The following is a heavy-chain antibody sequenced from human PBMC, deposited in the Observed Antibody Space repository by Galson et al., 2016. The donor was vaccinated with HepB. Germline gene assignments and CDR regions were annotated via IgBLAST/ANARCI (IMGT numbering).Heavy chain of an antibody. D-gene: IGHD3-10*01. V-gene: IGHV3-11*01. Sequence: SLRLSCAASGFIFNDSPMSWLLPAPGRGPEWVSQITDCRDFPYYADSVRGRFTISRDNAKNLIFLQMTSLRVEDTAIYYCARDSIVGFRERGGTDVWGRGTTVIVSS. CDR1: GFIFNDSP. CDR2: ITDCRDFP. CDR3: ARDSIVGFRERGGTDV. J-gene: IGHJ6*04.